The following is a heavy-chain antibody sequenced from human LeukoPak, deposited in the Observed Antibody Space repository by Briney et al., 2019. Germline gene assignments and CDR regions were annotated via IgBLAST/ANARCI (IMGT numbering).Heavy chain of an antibody. Sequence: SETLSLTCTVSGGSISSGSYYWSWIRQPAGKGLEWVGRIYTSGSTNYNPSLKSRVTISVDTSKNQFSLKLSSVTAADTAVYYCARRGWFGEFLDAFDIWGQGTMVTVSS. V-gene: IGHV4-61*02. CDR2: IYTSGST. CDR3: ARRGWFGEFLDAFDI. CDR1: GGSISSGSYY. J-gene: IGHJ3*02. D-gene: IGHD3-10*01.